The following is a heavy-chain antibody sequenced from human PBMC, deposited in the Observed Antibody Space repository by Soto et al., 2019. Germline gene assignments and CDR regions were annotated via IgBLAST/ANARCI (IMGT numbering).Heavy chain of an antibody. CDR2: IIPTFGTA. Sequence: QVQLVQSGAEVKKPGSSVKVSCKASGGTFSSYGISWVRQAPGEGLEWMGGIIPTFGTANYAQKFQGKVTITADESTSTASMELRRLRSEDTAVYYCARAVEQSYYYYGMDVWGQGTTVTVSS. V-gene: IGHV1-69*12. CDR3: ARAVEQSYYYYGMDV. CDR1: GGTFSSYG. J-gene: IGHJ6*02.